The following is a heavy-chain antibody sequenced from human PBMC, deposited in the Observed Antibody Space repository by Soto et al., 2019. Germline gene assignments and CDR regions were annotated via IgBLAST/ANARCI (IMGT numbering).Heavy chain of an antibody. V-gene: IGHV4-59*01. Sequence: SETLSLTCTVSGGSIGTYYWSWIRQPPGKGLEWIGYMYYSGTPNYSPSLKNRVTISIDTSKKQFSLKLNSVTAADTAVYYCARPHGGSSGWDNWFDPWGQGTLVTVSS. CDR3: ARPHGGSSGWDNWFDP. CDR2: MYYSGTP. J-gene: IGHJ5*02. D-gene: IGHD6-25*01. CDR1: GGSIGTYY.